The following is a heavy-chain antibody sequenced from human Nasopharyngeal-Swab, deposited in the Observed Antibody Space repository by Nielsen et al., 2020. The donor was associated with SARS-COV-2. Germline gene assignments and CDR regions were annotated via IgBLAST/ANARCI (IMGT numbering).Heavy chain of an antibody. CDR2: IN. J-gene: IGHJ5*02. D-gene: IGHD3-3*01. V-gene: IGHV4-34*01. Sequence: WIRQPPGKGLEWIGEINNPSLKSRVTTSVDTSKNQFSLKLSSVTAADTAVYYCARHGLSGITIFGVVIPKNWFDPWGQGTLVTVSS. CDR3: ARHGLSGITIFGVVIPKNWFDP.